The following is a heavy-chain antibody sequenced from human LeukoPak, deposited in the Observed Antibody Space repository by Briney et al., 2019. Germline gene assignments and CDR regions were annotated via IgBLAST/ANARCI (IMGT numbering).Heavy chain of an antibody. D-gene: IGHD1-26*01. CDR2: VSGSGGST. J-gene: IGHJ4*02. CDR3: AKDVRSGSSYFDY. Sequence: PGGSLRLSCAASGFTFSSYAMSWVRQAPGKGLEWVLAVSGSGGSTYYADSVKGRFTISRDNSKNTLYLQMNSLRAEDTAVYYCAKDVRSGSSYFDYWGQGTLVTVSS. V-gene: IGHV3-23*01. CDR1: GFTFSSYA.